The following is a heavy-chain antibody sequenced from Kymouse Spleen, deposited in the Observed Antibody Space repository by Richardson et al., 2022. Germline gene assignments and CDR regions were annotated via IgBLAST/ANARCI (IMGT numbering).Heavy chain of an antibody. V-gene: IGHV4-34*01. Sequence: QVQLQQWGAGLLKPSETLSLTCAVYGGSFSGYYWSWIRQPPGKGLEWIGEINHSGSTNYNPSLKSRVTISVDTSKNQFSLKLSSVTAADTAVYYCARGEAARPGWFDPWGQGTLVTVSS. CDR1: GGSFSGYY. J-gene: IGHJ5*02. CDR3: ARGEAARPGWFDP. CDR2: INHSGST. D-gene: IGHD6-6*01.